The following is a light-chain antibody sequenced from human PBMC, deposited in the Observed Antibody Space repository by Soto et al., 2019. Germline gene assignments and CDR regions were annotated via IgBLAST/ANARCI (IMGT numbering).Light chain of an antibody. V-gene: IGKV3-20*01. CDR3: QQYGSSPPT. Sequence: DIVVTQSPGTLSLSPVERATLSCRASQSSSNDHLAWYQQKPGQAPRLLIHDASHRAAGIPDRFSGSGSGTDFTLTINRLEPEDFALYYCQQYGSSPPTFGQGTKVDIK. CDR2: DAS. CDR1: QSSSNDH. J-gene: IGKJ1*01.